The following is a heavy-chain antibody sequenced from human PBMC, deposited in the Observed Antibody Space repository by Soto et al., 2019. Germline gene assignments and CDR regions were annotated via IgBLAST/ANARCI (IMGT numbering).Heavy chain of an antibody. D-gene: IGHD2-15*01. CDR1: GGSISSGGYS. CDR3: ARGQVVAAQH. V-gene: IGHV4-30-2*01. J-gene: IGHJ4*02. CDR2: IYHSGST. Sequence: SETLSLTCAVSGGSISSGGYSWSWIRQPPGKGLEWIGYIYHSGSTYYNPSLKSRVTISVDRSKNQFSLKLSSVTAAGTAVYYCARGQVVAAQHWGQGTLVTVSS.